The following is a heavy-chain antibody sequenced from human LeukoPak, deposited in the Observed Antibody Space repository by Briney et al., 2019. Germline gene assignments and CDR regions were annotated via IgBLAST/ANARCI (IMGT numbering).Heavy chain of an antibody. D-gene: IGHD1-26*01. CDR3: ARDPLYSGSRKLKTPCFDY. Sequence: ASVKVSCKASGYTFTSYDINWVRQATGQGLEWMGWMNPNSGNTGYAQKFQGRVTMTRNTSISTAYMELSSLRSEDTAVYYCARDPLYSGSRKLKTPCFDYWGQGTLVTVSS. CDR2: MNPNSGNT. J-gene: IGHJ4*02. V-gene: IGHV1-8*01. CDR1: GYTFTSYD.